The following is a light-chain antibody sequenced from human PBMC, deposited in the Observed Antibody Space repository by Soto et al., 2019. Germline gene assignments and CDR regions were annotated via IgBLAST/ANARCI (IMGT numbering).Light chain of an antibody. V-gene: IGKV1-5*01. J-gene: IGKJ1*01. Sequence: ITINQSPATVSATIGDTVTITCRASESIRTWLAWYQHKPGKAPKFLIYDASSLESGVPSRFSGSGSGTEFTLTISNLQPDDFATYFCQQYNNYPRTFAQGTKVDI. CDR1: ESIRTW. CDR3: QQYNNYPRT. CDR2: DAS.